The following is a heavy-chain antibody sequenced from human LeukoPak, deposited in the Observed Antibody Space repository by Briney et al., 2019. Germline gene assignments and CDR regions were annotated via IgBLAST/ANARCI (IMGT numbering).Heavy chain of an antibody. CDR3: ARDLYYYGSGSYLLTFDP. CDR1: GGTFSSSA. CDR2: IIPMFDTT. V-gene: IGHV1-69*06. J-gene: IGHJ5*02. D-gene: IGHD3-10*01. Sequence: ASVKVSCKASGGTFSSSAISWVRQAPGQGLEWMGGIIPMFDTTNYAQKFQGRVTITADKSTSTAYMELSSLRSEDTAVYYCARDLYYYGSGSYLLTFDPWGQGTLVTVSS.